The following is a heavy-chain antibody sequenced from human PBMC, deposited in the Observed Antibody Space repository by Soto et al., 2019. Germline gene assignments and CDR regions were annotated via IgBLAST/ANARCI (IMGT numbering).Heavy chain of an antibody. CDR3: AKIMSAAGLLV. CDR2: ICGSGGCT. Sequence: PGGSLRLSCSASGISFSSYAVSWVRQAPGKGLEWVSSICGSGGCTYYADSVKGRFTISRDDSKNTLYLQMNSLRAEDTAVYYCAKIMSAAGLLVWGQGTLVTVS. D-gene: IGHD6-13*01. V-gene: IGHV3-23*01. J-gene: IGHJ4*02. CDR1: GISFSSYA.